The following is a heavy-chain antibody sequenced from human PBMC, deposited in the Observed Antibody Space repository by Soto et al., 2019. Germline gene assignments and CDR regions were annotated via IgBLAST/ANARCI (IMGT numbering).Heavy chain of an antibody. V-gene: IGHV1-24*01. CDR1: GYTLTELS. CDR2: FDPEDGET. D-gene: IGHD2-15*01. Sequence: QVQLVQSGAEVKKPGASVKVSCKVSGYTLTELSMHWVRQAPGKGLEWMGGFDPEDGETIYAQKFQGRVTMTEDTSTDTAYMELSSLRSEDTAVYYCATGGRRGYCSGGSCYDLGYWGQGTLVTVSS. CDR3: ATGGRRGYCSGGSCYDLGY. J-gene: IGHJ4*02.